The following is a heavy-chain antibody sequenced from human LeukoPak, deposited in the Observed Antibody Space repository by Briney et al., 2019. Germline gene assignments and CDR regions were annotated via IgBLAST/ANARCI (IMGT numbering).Heavy chain of an antibody. CDR1: GGSISSYY. J-gene: IGHJ5*02. CDR2: INHSGST. D-gene: IGHD3-9*01. V-gene: IGHV4-34*01. CDR3: ARHLNDILTGYFWFDP. Sequence: SETLSLTCTVSGGSISSYYWSWIRQPPGKGLEWIGEINHSGSTNYNPSLKSRVTISVDTSKNQFSLKLSSVTAADTAVYYCARHLNDILTGYFWFDPWGQGTLVTVSS.